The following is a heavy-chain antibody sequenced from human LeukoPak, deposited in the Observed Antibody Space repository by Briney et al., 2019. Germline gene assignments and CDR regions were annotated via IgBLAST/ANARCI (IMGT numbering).Heavy chain of an antibody. CDR3: ARGHEALGY. Sequence: QPGGSLRLSCAASGFTVSNSYMSWVRQAPGKGLQWVSVVYSGGSTFYADSVKGRFTVSRDSSKNTLYLEMNSLRAEDTAKYYCARGHEALGYWGQGTLVTVSS. J-gene: IGHJ4*02. CDR2: VYSGGST. CDR1: GFTVSNSY. V-gene: IGHV3-53*01. D-gene: IGHD3-10*01.